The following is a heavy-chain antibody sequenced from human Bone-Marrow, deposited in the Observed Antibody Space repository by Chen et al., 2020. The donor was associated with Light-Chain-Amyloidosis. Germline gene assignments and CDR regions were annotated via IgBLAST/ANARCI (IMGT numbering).Heavy chain of an antibody. CDR1: GYTFTDFH. Sequence: QVHLVQSGAEMKKPGASVKVSCKTSGYTFTDFHIHWLRQAPGQRLEWMGWINTANGYTKYSQKFQGRVTINRDTSASTAYMEVSSLRFEDTAVYYCARTPDATHYYYGMDVWGQGTTVTVSS. V-gene: IGHV1-3*04. J-gene: IGHJ6*02. CDR3: ARTPDATHYYYGMDV. CDR2: INTANGYT. D-gene: IGHD2-15*01.